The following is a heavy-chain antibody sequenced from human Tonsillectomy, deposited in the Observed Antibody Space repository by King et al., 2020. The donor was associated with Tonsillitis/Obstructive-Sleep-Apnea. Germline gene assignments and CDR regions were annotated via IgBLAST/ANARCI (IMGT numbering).Heavy chain of an antibody. V-gene: IGHV3-21*01. CDR3: ARDSDDAFDI. J-gene: IGHJ3*02. CDR2: ISSTGSYI. CDR1: GFTFSDFS. Sequence: VQLVESGGGLVNPGGSLRLSCAASGFTFSDFSMNWVRQTPGKGLEWVSSISSTGSYIYYADSVKGRFTISRDNAKNSLYLQMDSLRPEDTAMYYCARDSDDAFDIWGQGTMVTVPS.